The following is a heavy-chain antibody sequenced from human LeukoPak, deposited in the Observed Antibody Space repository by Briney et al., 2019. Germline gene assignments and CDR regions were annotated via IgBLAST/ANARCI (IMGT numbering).Heavy chain of an antibody. Sequence: GGSLRLSCAASGFTFTDYYMNWIRQAAGKGLEWVSYISISGSTISYADSVKGRFTISRDHAKNSLYLQMNRLRAEEKAVYYCARVLKDGSGSYPDYWGQGTLVTVSS. CDR1: GFTFTDYY. V-gene: IGHV3-11*01. CDR2: ISISGSTI. D-gene: IGHD3-10*01. J-gene: IGHJ4*02. CDR3: ARVLKDGSGSYPDY.